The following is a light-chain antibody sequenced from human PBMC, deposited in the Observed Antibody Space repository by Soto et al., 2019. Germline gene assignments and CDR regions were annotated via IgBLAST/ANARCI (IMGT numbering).Light chain of an antibody. J-gene: IGKJ4*01. CDR3: HQRSNWPPLT. CDR2: DAS. Sequence: EIVLTQSPATLSLSPGERATLSCRASQSVGGYLDWYQQKPGQAPRILIYDASNRASGIPARFSGSGSGKDVTLTISSLETEELSVYYCHQRSNWPPLTFGGGTKVEIK. CDR1: QSVGGY. V-gene: IGKV3-11*01.